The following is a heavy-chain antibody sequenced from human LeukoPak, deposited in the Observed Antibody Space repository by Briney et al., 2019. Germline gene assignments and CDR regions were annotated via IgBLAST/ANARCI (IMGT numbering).Heavy chain of an antibody. CDR1: GDSITTSSYY. Sequence: SETLSLTCTVSGDSITTSSYYWGWIRQPPGKGLEWIGNIYYSGSTYYNPSLKSRVTISVDTSKNQFSLWLSSVTAADTAVYYCARRRGTVAQTRYALDSWGQGRMVTVSS. CDR3: ARRRGTVAQTRYALDS. D-gene: IGHD6-19*01. J-gene: IGHJ3*02. V-gene: IGHV4-39*01. CDR2: IYYSGST.